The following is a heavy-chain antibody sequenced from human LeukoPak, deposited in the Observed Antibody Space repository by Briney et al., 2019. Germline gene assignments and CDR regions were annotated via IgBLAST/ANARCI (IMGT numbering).Heavy chain of an antibody. Sequence: SETLSLTRTVSGVSINTYFWSWIRQPPGKGLEWIGYVYYNEITNYNPSLKSRVSISLDTSKNQFSVRLISGTAAETAVYYCASQLGGTTFHWGEGTLVSVSS. V-gene: IGHV4-59*01. D-gene: IGHD1/OR15-1a*01. CDR2: VYYNEIT. J-gene: IGHJ4*02. CDR3: ASQLGGTTFH. CDR1: GVSINTYF.